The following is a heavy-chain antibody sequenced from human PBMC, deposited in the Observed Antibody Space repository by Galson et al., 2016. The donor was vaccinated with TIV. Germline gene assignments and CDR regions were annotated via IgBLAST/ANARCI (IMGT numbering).Heavy chain of an antibody. V-gene: IGHV3-7*03. Sequence: SLRLSSAASGFTFSSYWMLWVHQAPGKGLKWVANINQDGTEKYHVDSVKGRFTISRDNAKNSVYLQMNSLRADDTAVYYCTRGSPFGAYWGQGTLVTVSS. CDR2: INQDGTEK. D-gene: IGHD1-26*01. J-gene: IGHJ4*02. CDR1: GFTFSSYW. CDR3: TRGSPFGAY.